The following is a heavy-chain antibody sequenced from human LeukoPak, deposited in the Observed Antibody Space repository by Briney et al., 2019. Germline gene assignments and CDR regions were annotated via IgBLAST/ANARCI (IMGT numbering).Heavy chain of an antibody. CDR2: IKQDGNEK. Sequence: PGGSLSLSCAASGFTLSSYWMSWLRQPPGKGLEWVANIKQDGNEKYYLDSVKGRFTISRGNAKNSLYLQMDSLRAEDTAIYYCATDGSPFDNWGQGTLVTVSS. CDR3: ATDGSPFDN. V-gene: IGHV3-7*01. J-gene: IGHJ4*02. CDR1: GFTLSSYW.